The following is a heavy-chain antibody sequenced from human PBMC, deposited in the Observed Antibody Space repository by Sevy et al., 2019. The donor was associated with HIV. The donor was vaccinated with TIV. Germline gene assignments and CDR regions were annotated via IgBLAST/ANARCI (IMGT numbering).Heavy chain of an antibody. CDR3: AAHAGIASAGRVFDY. J-gene: IGHJ4*02. V-gene: IGHV3-72*01. D-gene: IGHD6-13*01. Sequence: GGSLRLSCVASGFTFSDHYMEWVRQAPGKGLERVGRTRNNADGYTTDYAASVKGRFTIARDDSKNSLYVQMNSLKTVDTAVYYCAAHAGIASAGRVFDYWGQGTLVAVSS. CDR1: GFTFSDHY. CDR2: TRNNADGYTT.